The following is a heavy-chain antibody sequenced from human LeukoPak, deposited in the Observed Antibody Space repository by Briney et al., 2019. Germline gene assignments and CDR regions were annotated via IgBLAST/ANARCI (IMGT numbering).Heavy chain of an antibody. CDR1: GASISRTTYY. J-gene: IGHJ4*02. Sequence: SETLSLTCTVSGASISRTTYYWGWFRQPPGKGLEWIATMFYSGYTYYNPSLKSRVTISIDTSENQVSLKLSFVTAADTALYYCAIEPTGDKSFDSWGQGTLVTVSS. V-gene: IGHV4-39*07. D-gene: IGHD7-27*01. CDR2: MFYSGYT. CDR3: AIEPTGDKSFDS.